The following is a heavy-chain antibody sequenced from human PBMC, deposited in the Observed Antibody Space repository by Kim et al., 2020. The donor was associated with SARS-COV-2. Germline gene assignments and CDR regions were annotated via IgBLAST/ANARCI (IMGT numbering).Heavy chain of an antibody. CDR2: IDWDDDK. V-gene: IGHV2-70*11. D-gene: IGHD1-1*01. Sequence: SGPTLVNPTQTLTLTCTFSGFSLSTSGMCVSWIRQPPGKALEWLARIDWDDDKYYSTSLKTRLTISKDTSKNQVVLTMTNMDPVDTATYYCARIWALRGTTGYWFDPWGQGILVTVSS. CDR3: ARIWALRGTTGYWFDP. CDR1: GFSLSTSGMC. J-gene: IGHJ5*02.